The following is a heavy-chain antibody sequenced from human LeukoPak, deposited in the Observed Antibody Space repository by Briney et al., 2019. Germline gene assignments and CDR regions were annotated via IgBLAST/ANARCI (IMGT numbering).Heavy chain of an antibody. CDR3: ARDLGGCWFYP. Sequence: ASVTLSCTASGGTFTSYAISGVREAPGQGLEWMGGIIPIFGTTNYAQKFQGRVTITADESTCTAYMELSSLRSEDTAVYYCARDLGGCWFYPWGQGTLVTVSS. CDR2: IIPIFGTT. CDR1: GGTFTSYA. V-gene: IGHV1-69*13. J-gene: IGHJ5*02.